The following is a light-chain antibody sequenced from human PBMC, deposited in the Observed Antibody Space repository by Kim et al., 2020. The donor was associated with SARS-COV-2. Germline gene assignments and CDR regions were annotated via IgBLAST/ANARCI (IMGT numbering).Light chain of an antibody. V-gene: IGKV3-11*01. J-gene: IGKJ2*01. Sequence: SPGESATLSCRASQSVSSYLAWYQQKPGQAPRLLIYDAPNRATGIPARFSGSGSGTDFTLTISSLEPEDFAVYYCQQRSNWPPYTFGQGTKLEI. CDR3: QQRSNWPPYT. CDR1: QSVSSY. CDR2: DAP.